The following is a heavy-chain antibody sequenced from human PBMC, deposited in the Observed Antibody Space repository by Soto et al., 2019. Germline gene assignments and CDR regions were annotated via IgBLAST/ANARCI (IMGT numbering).Heavy chain of an antibody. CDR1: GFTFSSYG. CDR3: ARVSLMTPVPFPPDP. Sequence: PGGSLRLSCAASGFTFSSYGMHWVRQAPGKGLEWVAVIWYDGSNKYYADSVKGRFTISRDNSKNTLYLQMNSLRAEDTAVYYCARVSLMTPVPFPPDPWGQGTLVTVSS. J-gene: IGHJ5*02. CDR2: IWYDGSNK. D-gene: IGHD4-17*01. V-gene: IGHV3-33*01.